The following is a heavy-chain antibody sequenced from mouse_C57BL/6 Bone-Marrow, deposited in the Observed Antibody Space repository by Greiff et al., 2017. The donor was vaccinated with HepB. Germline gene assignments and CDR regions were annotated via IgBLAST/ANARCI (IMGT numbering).Heavy chain of an antibody. J-gene: IGHJ1*03. CDR3: AEYSNYVWNFDC. D-gene: IGHD2-5*01. CDR1: GFNIKNTY. CDR2: IDPANGNT. Sequence: EVQLQQSVAELVRPGASVKLSCTASGFNIKNTYMHWVKQRPEQGLEWIGRIDPANGNTKYAPKFQGKATITADTSSTTAYLQLTSLTSKDTAIYYWAEYSNYVWNFDCWGRGNTVTVSS. V-gene: IGHV14-3*01.